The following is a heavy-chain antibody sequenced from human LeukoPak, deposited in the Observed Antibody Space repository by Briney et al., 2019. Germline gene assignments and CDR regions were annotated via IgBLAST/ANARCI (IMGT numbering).Heavy chain of an antibody. Sequence: TASETLSLTCAVYGGSSSNYYWNWIRQSPGKGLEWIGEINQNGSTKYNPSLKSRVTLSGDTSKNQFSLRLNSVTAADTAVYFCARAYRAHQTFHSYHYFDYWGQGTLVTVSS. CDR3: ARAYRAHQTFHSYHYFDY. CDR1: GGSSSNYY. D-gene: IGHD5-18*01. V-gene: IGHV4-34*01. J-gene: IGHJ4*02. CDR2: INQNGST.